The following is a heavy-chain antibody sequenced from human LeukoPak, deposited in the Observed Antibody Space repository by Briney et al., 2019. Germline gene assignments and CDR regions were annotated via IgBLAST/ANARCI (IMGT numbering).Heavy chain of an antibody. J-gene: IGHJ4*02. CDR3: ARGILRDYYDSSGFYHRGGVGF. D-gene: IGHD3-22*01. Sequence: PSETLSPTCTVSGESISGFYWTWIRQPPGKGLEWIGHIHTSGTMNYNASLKSRVRISVETSKNQFSLRLSSVTAADTAAYFCARGILRDYYDSSGFYHRGGVGFWGQGTLVTVSS. V-gene: IGHV4-4*08. CDR2: IHTSGTM. CDR1: GESISGFY.